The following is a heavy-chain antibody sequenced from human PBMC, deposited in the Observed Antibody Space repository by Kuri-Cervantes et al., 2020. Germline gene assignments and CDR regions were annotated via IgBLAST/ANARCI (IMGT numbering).Heavy chain of an antibody. J-gene: IGHJ3*02. Sequence: SETLSLTCTVSGGSISSGGYYWSWIRQHPGKGLEWIGYIYYSGSTYYNPSLKSRVTISVDTSKNQFSLKLSSVTAADTAVYYCATGQHGCSSTSCHAFDIWGQGTMVTVSS. CDR2: IYYSGST. CDR1: GGSISSGGYY. V-gene: IGHV4-31*03. D-gene: IGHD2-2*01. CDR3: ATGQHGCSSTSCHAFDI.